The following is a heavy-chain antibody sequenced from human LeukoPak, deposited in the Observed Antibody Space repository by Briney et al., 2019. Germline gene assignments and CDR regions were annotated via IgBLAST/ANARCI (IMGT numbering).Heavy chain of an antibody. V-gene: IGHV1-2*02. CDR2: ISPNSGGT. D-gene: IGHD5-12*01. CDR3: ARDSSMVATLDYFDY. CDR1: GYTFTGYY. J-gene: IGHJ4*02. Sequence: ASVEVSCKASGYTFTGYYMHWVRQAPGQGLEWMGWISPNSGGTNYAQKFQGRVTMTRDTSISTAYMELSRLRSDDTAVYYCARDSSMVATLDYFDYWGQGTPVTVSS.